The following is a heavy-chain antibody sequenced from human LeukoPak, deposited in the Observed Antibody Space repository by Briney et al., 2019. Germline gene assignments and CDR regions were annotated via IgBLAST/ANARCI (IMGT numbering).Heavy chain of an antibody. CDR1: GYTFTNYY. Sequence: GASVKVSCKASGYTFTNYYIHWVRQAPGQGLEWMGWISAYNGNTNYAQKLQGRVTMTTDTSTSTAYMELRSLRSDDTAVYYCAREAVRGVVLGTPQRVDYWGQGTLVTVSS. D-gene: IGHD3-3*01. J-gene: IGHJ4*02. V-gene: IGHV1-18*01. CDR3: AREAVRGVVLGTPQRVDY. CDR2: ISAYNGNT.